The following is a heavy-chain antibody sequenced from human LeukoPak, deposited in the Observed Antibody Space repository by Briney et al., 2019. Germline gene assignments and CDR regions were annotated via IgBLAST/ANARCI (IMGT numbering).Heavy chain of an antibody. V-gene: IGHV3-30*04. CDR3: ARGNYYDSRGFSVTEH. Sequence: GGSLRLSCATSGFTFSYYVFHWVRQAPGKGLDWVAAISRDGTAYYADSVKGRFTVSRDTSEDTVFLQMVSLGLEDTTVYYCARGNYYDSRGFSVTEHWGQGTLVTVSS. CDR2: ISRDGTA. CDR1: GFTFSYYV. D-gene: IGHD3-22*01. J-gene: IGHJ4*02.